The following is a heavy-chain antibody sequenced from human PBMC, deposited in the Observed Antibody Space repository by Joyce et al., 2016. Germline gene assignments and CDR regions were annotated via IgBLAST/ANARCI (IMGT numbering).Heavy chain of an antibody. CDR1: GFTFGAYG. V-gene: IGHV3-30*02. D-gene: IGHD1-26*01. CDR2: MTTDGREK. Sequence: QVQLVESGGGVVQPGGSLRLSCVASGFTFGAYGMHWVHQAPGKGLEWVAFMTTDGREKYYADSVKGRLTISRDNSKSTLYAQMNSLRVEDTAVYYCARDGSHYEVDDWGQGTLVTVSS. CDR3: ARDGSHYEVDD. J-gene: IGHJ4*02.